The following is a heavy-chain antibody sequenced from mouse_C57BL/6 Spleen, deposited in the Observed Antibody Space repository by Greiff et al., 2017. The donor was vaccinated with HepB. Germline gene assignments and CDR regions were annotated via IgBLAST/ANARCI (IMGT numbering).Heavy chain of an antibody. Sequence: VQLQQSGAELVRPGASVKLSCTASGFNIKDYYMHWVKQRPEQGLEWIGRIDPEDGDTEYAPKFQGKATMTADTSSNTAYLQLSSLTSEDTAVYYCTSIYYDYDVAFDYWGQGTTLTVSS. V-gene: IGHV14-1*01. D-gene: IGHD2-4*01. CDR2: IDPEDGDT. J-gene: IGHJ2*01. CDR1: GFNIKDYY. CDR3: TSIYYDYDVAFDY.